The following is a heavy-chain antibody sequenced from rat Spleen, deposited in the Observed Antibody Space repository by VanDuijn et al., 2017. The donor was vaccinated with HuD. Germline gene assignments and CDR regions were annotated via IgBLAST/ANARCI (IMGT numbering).Heavy chain of an antibody. J-gene: IGHJ2*01. V-gene: IGHV5-22*01. Sequence: EVQLVESGGGLVQPGRSMKLSCAASGFTFSDYYMAWVRQAPKKGLEWVASISYEGSSTYYRDSVKGRFTISTDNAKSTLSLQMDSLRSEDTATYYCARRHYGYTDYFDYWGQGVMVTVSS. CDR1: GFTFSDYY. CDR2: ISYEGSST. D-gene: IGHD1-9*01. CDR3: ARRHYGYTDYFDY.